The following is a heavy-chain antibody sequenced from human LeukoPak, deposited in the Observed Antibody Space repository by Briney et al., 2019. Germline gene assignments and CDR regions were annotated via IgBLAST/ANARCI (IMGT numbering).Heavy chain of an antibody. CDR1: GFTFSSYG. Sequence: GGSLRLSCAASGFTFSSYGMHWVRQAPGKGLEWVAVIWYDGSNKYYADSVKGRFTISRDNSKNTLYLQMNSLRAEDTAVYYCARELGGRTFDYWGQGTLVTVSS. D-gene: IGHD2-15*01. CDR3: ARELGGRTFDY. CDR2: IWYDGSNK. V-gene: IGHV3-33*01. J-gene: IGHJ4*02.